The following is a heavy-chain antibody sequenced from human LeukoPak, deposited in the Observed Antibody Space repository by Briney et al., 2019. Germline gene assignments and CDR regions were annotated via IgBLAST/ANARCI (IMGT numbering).Heavy chain of an antibody. V-gene: IGHV3-7*01. Sequence: PGGSLRLSCAASGFTFSDYYMSWVRQVPGKGLEWVANIKQDGSEKNYVDSVKGRFTISRDNAKNSLYLQMNSLRAEDTAVYYCVRDDDRPDNGLDYWGQGTLVTVSS. CDR1: GFTFSDYY. CDR2: IKQDGSEK. J-gene: IGHJ4*02. CDR3: VRDDDRPDNGLDY. D-gene: IGHD3-22*01.